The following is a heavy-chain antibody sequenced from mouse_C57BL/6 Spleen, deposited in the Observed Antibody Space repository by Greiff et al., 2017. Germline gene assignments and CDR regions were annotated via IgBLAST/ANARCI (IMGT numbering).Heavy chain of an antibody. CDR3: ARRDEGRGFAY. CDR2: IDPSDSYT. D-gene: IGHD3-3*01. V-gene: IGHV1-59*01. J-gene: IGHJ3*01. CDR1: GYTFTSYW. Sequence: QVQLQQPGAELVRPGTSVKLSCKASGYTFTSYWMHWVKQRPGQGLEWIGVIDPSDSYTNYNQKFKGKATLTVDTSSSTAYMQLSSLTSEDSAVYYCARRDEGRGFAYWGQGTLVTVSA.